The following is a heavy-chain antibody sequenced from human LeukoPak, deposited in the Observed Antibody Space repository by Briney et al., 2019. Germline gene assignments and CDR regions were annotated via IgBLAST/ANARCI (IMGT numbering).Heavy chain of an antibody. CDR2: ISYDGSNK. CDR3: ANGGAMAHGGVDY. Sequence: GGSLRPSCAASGFTFSSYGMHWVRQAPGKGLEWVAVISYDGSNKYYADSVKGRFTISRDNSKNTLYLQMNSLRAEDTAVYYCANGGAMAHGGVDYWGQGTLVTVSS. J-gene: IGHJ4*02. D-gene: IGHD3-16*01. V-gene: IGHV3-30*18. CDR1: GFTFSSYG.